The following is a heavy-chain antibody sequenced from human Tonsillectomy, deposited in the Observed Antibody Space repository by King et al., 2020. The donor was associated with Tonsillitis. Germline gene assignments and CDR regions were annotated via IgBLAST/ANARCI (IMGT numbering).Heavy chain of an antibody. CDR3: ARGAWELLNYYFDY. J-gene: IGHJ4*02. CDR2: IIPIFGTA. V-gene: IGHV1-69*01. D-gene: IGHD3-10*01. CDR1: GDTFSSHA. Sequence: QLVQSGAEVKKPGSSVKVSCKASGDTFSSHAITWVRQAPGGGLEWMGGIIPIFGTAKYAQKFQGRVTITADESTSTAYMELSSLRSEDTAVYYCARGAWELLNYYFDYWGQGTLVTVSS.